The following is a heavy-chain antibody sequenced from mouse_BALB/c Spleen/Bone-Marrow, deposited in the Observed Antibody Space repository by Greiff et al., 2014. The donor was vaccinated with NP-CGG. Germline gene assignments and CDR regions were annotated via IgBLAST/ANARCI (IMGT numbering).Heavy chain of an antibody. D-gene: IGHD1-1*01. V-gene: IGHV1-54*02. J-gene: IGHJ3*01. CDR1: GFTFSNSY. CDR2: IIGGTGGT. Sequence: QVQLQQSGGEVVKPGTSVKLSCKTSGFTFSNSYISWLKLKPGQSLEWIAWIIGGTGGTTYNRKFTGKAQLTVDTSSNTAYIQLSSLTTEDSAIYYCARPLYGSSFAWFAYWGQGTLVTVSA. CDR3: ARPLYGSSFAWFAY.